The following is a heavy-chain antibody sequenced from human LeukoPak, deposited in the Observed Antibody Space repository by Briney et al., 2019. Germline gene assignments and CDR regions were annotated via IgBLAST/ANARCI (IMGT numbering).Heavy chain of an antibody. Sequence: SQTLSLTCALSGDSVSSNSAAWNWIRQSPSRGLEWLGRTYYRSKWYNDYAVSVKSRITINPDTSKNQFSLQLNSVTPEDTAVYYCARGVAVAGKGAFDYWGQGTLVTVSS. CDR2: TYYRSKWYN. CDR1: GDSVSSNSAA. CDR3: ARGVAVAGKGAFDY. J-gene: IGHJ4*02. D-gene: IGHD6-19*01. V-gene: IGHV6-1*01.